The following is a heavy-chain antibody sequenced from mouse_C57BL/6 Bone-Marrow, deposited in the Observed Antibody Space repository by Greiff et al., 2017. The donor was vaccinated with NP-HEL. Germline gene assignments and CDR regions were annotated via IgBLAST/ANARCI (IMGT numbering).Heavy chain of an antibody. V-gene: IGHV1-19*01. CDR3: EREDMLLYDGY. CDR1: GYTFTDYY. J-gene: IGHJ2*01. CDR2: INPYNGGT. D-gene: IGHD2-3*01. Sequence: VQLQQSGPVLVKPGASVKMSCKASGYTFTDYYMNWVKQSHGKSLEWIGVINPYNGGTSYNQKFKGKATLTVDKSSSTAYMELNSLTSEDSAVYYCEREDMLLYDGYWGQGTTLTVSS.